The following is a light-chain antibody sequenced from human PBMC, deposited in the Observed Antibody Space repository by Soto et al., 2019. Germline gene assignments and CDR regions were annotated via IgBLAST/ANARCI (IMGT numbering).Light chain of an antibody. CDR1: QGISRW. CDR3: QQDGSSDT. CDR2: GAS. V-gene: IGKV1-12*01. Sequence: IQITQPPSSVSASVGDRVTITCRASQGISRWLAWYQQKPGKAPKLLIYGASNRATGIPDRFSGSGSGTDFTVTIISQEPEDFAEYYCQQDGSSDTFVQGTKVDNK. J-gene: IGKJ1*01.